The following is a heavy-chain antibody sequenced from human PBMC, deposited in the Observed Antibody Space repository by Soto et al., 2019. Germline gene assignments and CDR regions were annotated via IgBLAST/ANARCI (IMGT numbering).Heavy chain of an antibody. J-gene: IGHJ4*01. CDR2: LSSGGGGT. CDR1: GFTFSNHS. Sequence: PGGSLRLSCAASGFTFSNHSMSWVRQAPGKGLEWVSGLSSGGGGTYYADSVKGRFTISRDNSKNTLYLQMNSLRAEDAAFYYCARTRSGYFKGFDFWGLGTMVTVSS. CDR3: ARTRSGYFKGFDF. D-gene: IGHD3-3*01. V-gene: IGHV3-23*01.